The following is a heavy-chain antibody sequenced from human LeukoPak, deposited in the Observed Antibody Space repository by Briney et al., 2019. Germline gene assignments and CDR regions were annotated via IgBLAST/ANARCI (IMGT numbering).Heavy chain of an antibody. Sequence: GGSLRLSCAASGFTFSSYWMHWVRQAPGKGLVWVSRLNSDGTNTYHADSVKGRVTISRDNAKNTVYLEMNSLRAEDTAVYYCARGLLGIDYWGQGTLVTVSS. V-gene: IGHV3-74*01. CDR1: GFTFSSYW. J-gene: IGHJ4*02. D-gene: IGHD2-8*02. CDR3: ARGLLGIDY. CDR2: LNSDGTNT.